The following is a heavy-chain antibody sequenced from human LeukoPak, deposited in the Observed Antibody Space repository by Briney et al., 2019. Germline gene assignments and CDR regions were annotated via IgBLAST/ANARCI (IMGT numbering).Heavy chain of an antibody. CDR1: GYSISSGYL. J-gene: IGHJ5*02. Sequence: PSKTLSLTCTVSGYSISSGYLWGWIRQPPGKGLEWIGSIYHSGTTYYNPSLKSRVTISVDTSKNQFSLKLTSVTAADTAVYYCARGYSSSWYFDWFDPWGQGTLVTVSS. D-gene: IGHD6-13*01. CDR3: ARGYSSSWYFDWFDP. V-gene: IGHV4-38-2*02. CDR2: IYHSGTT.